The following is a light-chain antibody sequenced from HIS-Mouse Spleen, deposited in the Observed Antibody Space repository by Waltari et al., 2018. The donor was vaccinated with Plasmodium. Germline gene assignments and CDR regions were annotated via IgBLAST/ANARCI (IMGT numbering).Light chain of an antibody. CDR1: SSDVGCYHL. CDR2: EGS. V-gene: IGLV2-23*01. CDR3: CSYAGSSTV. Sequence: QSALTQPASVSGSPGQSITISCTGTSSDVGCYHLVSWYQQHPGKAPKLMIYEGSKRPSGVSNRFSGSKSGNTASLTISGLQAEDEADYYCCSYAGSSTVFGTGTKVTVL. J-gene: IGLJ1*01.